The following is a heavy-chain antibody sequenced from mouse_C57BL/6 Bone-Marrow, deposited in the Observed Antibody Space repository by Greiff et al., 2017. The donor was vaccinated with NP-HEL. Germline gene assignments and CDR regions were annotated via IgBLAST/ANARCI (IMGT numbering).Heavy chain of an antibody. D-gene: IGHD2-1*01. J-gene: IGHJ4*01. CDR1: GYTFTDYN. CDR2: INPNNGGT. V-gene: IGHV1-18*01. CDR3: ARRRFYYGNFFYAMDY. Sequence: EVQLQQSGPELVKPGASVKIPCKASGYTFTDYNMDWVKQSHGKSLEWIGDINPNNGGTIYNQKFKGKATLTVDKSSSTAYMELRSLTSEDTAVYYCARRRFYYGNFFYAMDYWGQGTSVTVSS.